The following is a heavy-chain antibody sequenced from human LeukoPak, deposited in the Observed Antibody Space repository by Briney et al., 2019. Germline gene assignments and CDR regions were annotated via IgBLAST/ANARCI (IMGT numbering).Heavy chain of an antibody. CDR3: ARDGPRYFDHPQ. V-gene: IGHV4-38-2*02. CDR2: IYHSGST. CDR1: NYSISSYYY. D-gene: IGHD3-9*01. J-gene: IGHJ4*02. Sequence: PSETLSLTCTVSNYSISSYYYWGWIRQPPGKGLEWIGSIYHSGSTYYSPSLKSRVTISVDTSKNQFSLKLISMTAADTAVYYCARDGPRYFDHPQWGQGTLVTVSS.